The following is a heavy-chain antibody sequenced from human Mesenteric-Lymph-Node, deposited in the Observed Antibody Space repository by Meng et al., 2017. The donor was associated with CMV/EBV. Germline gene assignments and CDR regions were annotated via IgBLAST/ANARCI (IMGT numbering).Heavy chain of an antibody. Sequence: SGFTFGSSDMSWVRQGPGKGLEWVSAISGSGSSLYYSDSVKGRFTISRDNYKNTLYLQMNSLRAEDTALYFYAKASGSGSYYNPVSYWGQGTLVTVSS. V-gene: IGHV3-23*01. CDR2: ISGSGSSL. D-gene: IGHD3-10*01. J-gene: IGHJ4*02. CDR3: AKASGSGSYYNPVSY. CDR1: GFTFGSSD.